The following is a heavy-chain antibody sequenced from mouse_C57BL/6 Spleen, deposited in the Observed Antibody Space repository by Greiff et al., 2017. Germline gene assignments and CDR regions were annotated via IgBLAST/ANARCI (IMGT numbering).Heavy chain of an antibody. J-gene: IGHJ1*03. D-gene: IGHD2-3*01. CDR3: ARDGPDWYFDV. CDR2: IWSGGST. Sequence: VKLMESGPGLVQPSQSLSITCTVSGFSLTSDGVHWVRQSPGKGLEWLGVIWSGGSTDYNAAFISRLSISKDNSKSQVFFKMNSLQADDTAIYYCARDGPDWYFDVWGTGTTVTVSS. V-gene: IGHV2-2*01. CDR1: GFSLTSDG.